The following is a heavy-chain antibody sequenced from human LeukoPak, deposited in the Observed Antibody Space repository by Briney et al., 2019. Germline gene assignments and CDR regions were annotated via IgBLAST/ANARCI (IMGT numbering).Heavy chain of an antibody. CDR3: ARATSKGYYYDSSGYYGDLFDY. J-gene: IGHJ4*02. Sequence: ASVKVSCKASGYTFTSYDINWVRQATGQGLEWMGWMNPNSGNTGYAQKFQGRVTMTRNTSISTAYMELSSLRSEDMAVYYCARATSKGYYYDSSGYYGDLFDYWGQGTLVTVSS. CDR1: GYTFTSYD. CDR2: MNPNSGNT. D-gene: IGHD3-22*01. V-gene: IGHV1-8*01.